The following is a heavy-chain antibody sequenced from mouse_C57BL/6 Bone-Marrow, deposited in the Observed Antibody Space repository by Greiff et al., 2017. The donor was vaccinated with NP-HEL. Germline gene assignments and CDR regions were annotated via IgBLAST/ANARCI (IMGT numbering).Heavy chain of an antibody. Sequence: DVQLVESGGGLVQPGGSLKLSCAASGFTFSDYGMAWVRQAPRKGPEWVAFISNLAYSIYYADTVTGRFTISRENAKNTLYLEMSSLRSEDTAMYYCARALYSTPFAYWGQGTLVTVSA. D-gene: IGHD2-5*01. J-gene: IGHJ3*01. CDR2: ISNLAYSI. V-gene: IGHV5-15*01. CDR1: GFTFSDYG. CDR3: ARALYSTPFAY.